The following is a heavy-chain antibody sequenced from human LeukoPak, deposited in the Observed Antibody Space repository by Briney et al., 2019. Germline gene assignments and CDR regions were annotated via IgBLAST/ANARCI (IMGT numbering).Heavy chain of an antibody. D-gene: IGHD4-17*01. J-gene: IGHJ3*02. CDR1: GGSISSYY. CDR2: IYYSGST. V-gene: IGHV4-59*08. Sequence: SETLSLTCTVSGGSISSYYWSWIRQPPGKGLEWIGYIYYSGSTNYNPSLKSRVTISVDTSKNQFSLKLSSVTAADTAVYYCARHFDNGDYKKTFDIWGQGTMVTVSS. CDR3: ARHFDNGDYKKTFDI.